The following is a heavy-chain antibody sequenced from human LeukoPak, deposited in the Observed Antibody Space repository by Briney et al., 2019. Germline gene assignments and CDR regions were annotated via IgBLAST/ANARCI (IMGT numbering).Heavy chain of an antibody. Sequence: GGAPRLSCAASGFTFSSYGMHWGRQAPGKGLEGGAVIWYDGSNKYYADSVKGRFTISRDNSKNTLYLQMNSLRAEDTAVYYCAREPTTNCFDSWGQGTLVTVSS. J-gene: IGHJ5*01. CDR3: AREPTTNCFDS. CDR1: GFTFSSYG. D-gene: IGHD1-1*01. CDR2: IWYDGSNK. V-gene: IGHV3-33*01.